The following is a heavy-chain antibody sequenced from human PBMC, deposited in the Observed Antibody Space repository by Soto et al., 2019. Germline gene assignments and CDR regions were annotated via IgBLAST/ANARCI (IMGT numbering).Heavy chain of an antibody. CDR3: AKGITGTPAWVDY. CDR1: GFTFSSYA. J-gene: IGHJ4*02. CDR2: ISGSGGST. Sequence: EVQVLESGGGLVQPGESLRLSCAASGFTFSSYAMSWVRQAPGKGLEWVSAISGSGGSTYYADSVKGRFTISRDNSKNTLYLQMNSLRAEDTAVYYCAKGITGTPAWVDYWGQGTLVTVSS. D-gene: IGHD1-20*01. V-gene: IGHV3-23*01.